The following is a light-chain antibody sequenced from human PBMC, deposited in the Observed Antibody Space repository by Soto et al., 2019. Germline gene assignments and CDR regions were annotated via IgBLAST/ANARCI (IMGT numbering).Light chain of an antibody. CDR1: QSVSNN. CDR3: PQYNKWPLT. J-gene: IGKJ4*01. V-gene: IGKV3-15*01. CDR2: HAS. Sequence: EIVMTQSPATLSVSPGERATLTCRASQSVSNNLAWYQQKRGQAPRFLIYHASTRATGIPARFSGSGSGTEFTLTISSLQSEDFAVYYCPQYNKWPLTFGGGTKVEIK.